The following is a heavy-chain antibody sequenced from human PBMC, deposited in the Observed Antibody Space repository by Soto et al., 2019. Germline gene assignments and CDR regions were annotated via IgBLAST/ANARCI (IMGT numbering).Heavy chain of an antibody. CDR3: AKDMKSGGMTTIHYFDS. J-gene: IGHJ4*02. Sequence: EVQLVESGGGLVQPGRSLRLSCVASGLTADDYAMHWVRQAPGKGLEWVSGISSNSDTIDYADSVKGRFTISRDNAKNSLFLQMNSLRPHDTALYNCAKDMKSGGMTTIHYFDSGGQGNLMTVSS. V-gene: IGHV3-9*02. CDR1: GLTADDYA. CDR2: ISSNSDTI. D-gene: IGHD4-17*01.